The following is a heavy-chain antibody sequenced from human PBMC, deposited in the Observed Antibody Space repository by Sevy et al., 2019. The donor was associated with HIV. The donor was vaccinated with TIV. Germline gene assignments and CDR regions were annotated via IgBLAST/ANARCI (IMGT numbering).Heavy chain of an antibody. Sequence: GGSLRLSCAASGFTFSNYAMYWVRQAPGKGLEWVAVISYDGSNKYYADSVKGRFTISRDNSKNTLYLQMNSLRAEDRAVYYCARVLSYDFWSGYPYSMDVWGQGTTVTVSS. J-gene: IGHJ6*02. D-gene: IGHD3-3*01. V-gene: IGHV3-30-3*01. CDR3: ARVLSYDFWSGYPYSMDV. CDR1: GFTFSNYA. CDR2: ISYDGSNK.